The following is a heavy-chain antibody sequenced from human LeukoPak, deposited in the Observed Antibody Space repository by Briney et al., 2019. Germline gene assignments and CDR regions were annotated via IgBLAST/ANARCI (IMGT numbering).Heavy chain of an antibody. CDR2: ISSNGGST. CDR1: GFTFSSYA. CDR3: VNIRGAVKDAFDS. V-gene: IGHV3-64D*06. Sequence: PGGSLRLSCSASGFTFSSYAMHWVRQAPGKGLEYVSAISSNGGSTYYADSVKGRFTISRDNSKNTLYLQMSSLRAEDTAVYYCVNIRGAVKDAFDSWGQGTMVTVSS. J-gene: IGHJ3*02. D-gene: IGHD1-26*01.